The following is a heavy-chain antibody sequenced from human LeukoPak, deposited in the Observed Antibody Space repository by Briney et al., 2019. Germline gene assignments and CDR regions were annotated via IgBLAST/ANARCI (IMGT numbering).Heavy chain of an antibody. D-gene: IGHD2-15*01. Sequence: SVKVSCKASGGTFSSYAISWVRQAPGQGLEWMGGIIPIFGTANYAQKFQGRVTITADESTSTAYMELSSLRSEDTAVYYCARGGACSGGSCYLFDPWGQGTLVTVSS. V-gene: IGHV1-69*13. CDR3: ARGGACSGGSCYLFDP. CDR2: IIPIFGTA. CDR1: GGTFSSYA. J-gene: IGHJ5*02.